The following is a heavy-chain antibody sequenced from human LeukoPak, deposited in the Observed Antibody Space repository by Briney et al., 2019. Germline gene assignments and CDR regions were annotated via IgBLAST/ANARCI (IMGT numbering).Heavy chain of an antibody. CDR3: ARDSRSHCSSTACYGPYFDY. J-gene: IGHJ4*02. CDR2: ISSSGTII. CDR1: AFTISASG. Sequence: GGSLRLSCAASAFTISASGMSWVRQTPGKGLEWISYISSSGTIIYYADSVKGRFTISRDSAKNSLFLQMNSLRADDTAVYYCARDSRSHCSSTACYGPYFDYWGQGTLVTVSS. D-gene: IGHD2-2*01. V-gene: IGHV3-48*01.